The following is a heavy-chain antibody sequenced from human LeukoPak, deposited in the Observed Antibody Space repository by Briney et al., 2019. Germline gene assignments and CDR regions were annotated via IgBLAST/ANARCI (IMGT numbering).Heavy chain of an antibody. V-gene: IGHV3-74*01. Sequence: GGSLRLSCAAPGFTFSRYWMHWVRQAPEKGLGWVSRISGDGSSTTYAQSVKGRFTISRDNAKNTLYLQMNSLRAEDTAVYYCARSLGNWDDYWGQGTLVTVSS. CDR2: ISGDGSST. CDR3: ARSLGNWDDY. D-gene: IGHD1-26*01. J-gene: IGHJ4*02. CDR1: GFTFSRYW.